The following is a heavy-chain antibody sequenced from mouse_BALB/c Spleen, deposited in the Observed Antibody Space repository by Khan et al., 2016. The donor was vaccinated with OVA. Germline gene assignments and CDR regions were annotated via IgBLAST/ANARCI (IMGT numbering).Heavy chain of an antibody. CDR2: INPNTGYN. CDR1: GYTFTTYW. D-gene: IGHD2-1*01. J-gene: IGHJ4*01. Sequence: QVQLQQSGAELAKPGASMKMSCKASGYTFTTYWMHWIKQRPGQGLEWIGYINPNTGYNECEQKFTDKATLTADKSSSPVSMQLSSLTSEDSAVYYVATSGQYGGNYYFGMDYWGQGTSVTVSS. V-gene: IGHV1-7*01. CDR3: ATSGQYGGNYYFGMDY.